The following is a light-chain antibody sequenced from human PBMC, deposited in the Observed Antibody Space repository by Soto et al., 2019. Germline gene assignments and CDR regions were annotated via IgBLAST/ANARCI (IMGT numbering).Light chain of an antibody. CDR1: NSNVGNNF. CDR2: DTN. Sequence: QSVLTQPPSVSAAPGQKITISCSGSNSNVGNNFVSWYQHLPGTAHKLLIYDTNKRPSGIPDRFSGSKSGTSATLGITGLQTGDEADYFCGTWDYSLSAVVFGGGTKLTVL. V-gene: IGLV1-51*01. CDR3: GTWDYSLSAVV. J-gene: IGLJ2*01.